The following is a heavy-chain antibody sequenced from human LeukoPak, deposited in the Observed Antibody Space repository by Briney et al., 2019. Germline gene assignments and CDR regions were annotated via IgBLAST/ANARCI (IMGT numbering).Heavy chain of an antibody. J-gene: IGHJ4*02. CDR1: GFTLRRYS. V-gene: IGHV3-23*01. CDR2: IDLSGHTT. Sequence: GGSLTLSCAPSGFTLRRYSMPWVRQAPGKELQGMSAIDLSGHTTSYADSVKDRFTISGHNSMNPLYLQISDPTANHMVSNFFARETRPNDDGGQGTLVTVSS. D-gene: IGHD1-7*01. CDR3: ARETRPNDD.